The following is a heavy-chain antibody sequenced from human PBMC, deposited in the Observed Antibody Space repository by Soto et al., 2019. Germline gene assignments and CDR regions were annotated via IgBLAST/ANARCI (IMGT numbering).Heavy chain of an antibody. J-gene: IGHJ6*02. Sequence: GGSLRLSCAASGFTFSSYAMSWVRQAPGKGLEWVSAISGSGGSTYYADSVKGRFTISRDNSKNTLYLQMNSLRAEDTAVYYCAKREYLYCSSTSCYPRYYYYYGMDVWGQGTTVTVSS. V-gene: IGHV3-23*01. CDR3: AKREYLYCSSTSCYPRYYYYYGMDV. D-gene: IGHD2-2*01. CDR1: GFTFSSYA. CDR2: ISGSGGST.